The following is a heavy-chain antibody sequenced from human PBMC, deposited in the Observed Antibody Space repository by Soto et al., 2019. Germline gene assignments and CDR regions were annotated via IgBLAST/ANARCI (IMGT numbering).Heavy chain of an antibody. CDR1: GGTFSSYA. D-gene: IGHD3-22*01. V-gene: IGHV1-69*01. CDR3: AGGAPKPPGYYYLDY. CDR2: IIPIFGTA. Sequence: QVQLVQSGAEVKKPGSSVKVSCKASGGTFSSYAISWVRQAPGQGLEWMGGIIPIFGTANYAQKFQGRVKITADESKGTAHMELGRLRSEDTAGDYWAGGAPKPPGYYYLDYWGQGTLVTVSS. J-gene: IGHJ4*02.